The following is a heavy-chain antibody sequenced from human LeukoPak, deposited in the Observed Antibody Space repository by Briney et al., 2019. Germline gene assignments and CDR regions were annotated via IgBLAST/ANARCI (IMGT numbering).Heavy chain of an antibody. CDR2: VFYSGST. Sequence: PSQTLSLTCTVSGGSVSSSSYHWGWIRQPPGKGLEWIGSVFYSGSTYYNPSLKSRVTMSVDTSKNQFSLKLSSVIAADTAVYYCARLWSTDCSGGSCPHQPNYWGQGTLVTVSS. D-gene: IGHD2-15*01. V-gene: IGHV4-39*01. CDR1: GGSVSSSSYH. J-gene: IGHJ4*02. CDR3: ARLWSTDCSGGSCPHQPNY.